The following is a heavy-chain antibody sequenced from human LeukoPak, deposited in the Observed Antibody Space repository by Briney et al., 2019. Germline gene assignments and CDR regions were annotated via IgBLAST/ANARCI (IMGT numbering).Heavy chain of an antibody. CDR2: ISSSSSYI. J-gene: IGHJ4*02. Sequence: GGSLRLSCAASGFTFSSYSMNWVRQAPGKGLEWVSSISSSSSYIYYADSVKGRFIISRDNAKNSLYLQMNSLRAEDTAVYYCARTYFYYDSSGSISFFDYWGQGTLVTVSS. CDR3: ARTYFYYDSSGSISFFDY. CDR1: GFTFSSYS. D-gene: IGHD3-22*01. V-gene: IGHV3-21*01.